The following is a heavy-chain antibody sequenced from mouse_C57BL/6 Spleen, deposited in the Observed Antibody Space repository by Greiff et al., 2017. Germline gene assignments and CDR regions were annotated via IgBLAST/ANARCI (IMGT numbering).Heavy chain of an antibody. D-gene: IGHD2-3*01. V-gene: IGHV1-19*01. J-gene: IGHJ4*01. CDR2: INPYNGGT. CDR1: GYTFTDYY. CDR3: ARGEIYDGYYDYAMDY. Sequence: VQLQQSGPVLVKPGASVKMSCKASGYTFTDYYMNWVKQSHGKSLEWIGVINPYNGGTSYNQKFKGKATLTVDKSSSTAYMELNSLTSEDSAVYYCARGEIYDGYYDYAMDYWGQGTSVTVSS.